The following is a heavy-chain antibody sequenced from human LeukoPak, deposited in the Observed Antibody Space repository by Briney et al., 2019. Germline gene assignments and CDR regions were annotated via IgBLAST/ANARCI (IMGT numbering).Heavy chain of an antibody. D-gene: IGHD1-1*01. J-gene: IGHJ3*02. CDR3: ARDQKTKHQWPLGAFDI. Sequence: GGSLRLSCAASGFTFSSYAMHWVRQAPGKGLEWVAVISYDGSNKYYADSVKGRFTISRDNSKNTLYLQMNSLRAEDTAVYYCARDQKTKHQWPLGAFDIWGQGTMVTVSS. CDR1: GFTFSSYA. V-gene: IGHV3-30-3*01. CDR2: ISYDGSNK.